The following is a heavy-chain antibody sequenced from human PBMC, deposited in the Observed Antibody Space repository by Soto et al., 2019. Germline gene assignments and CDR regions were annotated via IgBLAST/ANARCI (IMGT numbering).Heavy chain of an antibody. J-gene: IGHJ5*02. V-gene: IGHV4-59*01. CDR3: ARDLSSSGSNWFDP. CDR2: IYYSGST. Sequence: SETLSLTCTVSGGSISSYYWSRIRQPPGKGLEWIGYIYYSGSTNYNPSLKSRVTISVDTSKNQFSLKLSSVTAADTAVYYCARDLSSSGSNWFDPWGQGTLVTVSS. CDR1: GGSISSYY. D-gene: IGHD6-19*01.